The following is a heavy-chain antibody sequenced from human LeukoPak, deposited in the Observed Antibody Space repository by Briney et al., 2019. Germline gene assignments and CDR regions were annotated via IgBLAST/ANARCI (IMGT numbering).Heavy chain of an antibody. CDR2: INSDGSST. CDR3: ARESLGYYDSSGYYYSGYYYYYYYMDV. Sequence: PGGSLRLSCAASGFTFSSYWMHWVRQAPGKGLVWVSRINSDGSSTSCADSVKGRFTISRDNAKNTLYLQMNSLRAEDTAVYYCARESLGYYDSSGYYYSGYYYYYYYMDVWGKGTTVTVSS. V-gene: IGHV3-74*01. J-gene: IGHJ6*03. CDR1: GFTFSSYW. D-gene: IGHD3-22*01.